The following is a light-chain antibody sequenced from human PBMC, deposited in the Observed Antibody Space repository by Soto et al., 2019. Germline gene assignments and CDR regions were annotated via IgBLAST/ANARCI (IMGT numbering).Light chain of an antibody. CDR2: GAY. V-gene: IGKV3D-15*01. Sequence: EVLMTQSPATLSVSPGERATLSCRASQSVSRNLAWFQQKVGQAPRLLIYGAYIRATGISARFSGSGSGTEFTLTISSLQSEDFAVYFCQQYNDWHPLTFGGGTKVEIK. CDR3: QQYNDWHPLT. J-gene: IGKJ4*01. CDR1: QSVSRN.